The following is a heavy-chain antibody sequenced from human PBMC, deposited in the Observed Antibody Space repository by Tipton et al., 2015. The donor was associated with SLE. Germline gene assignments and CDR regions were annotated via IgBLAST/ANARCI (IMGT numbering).Heavy chain of an antibody. J-gene: IGHJ3*02. CDR3: ARDRPGMRDAFDI. V-gene: IGHV4-34*01. CDR1: GASISSHY. Sequence: TLSLTCSVSGASISSHYWSWIRQPPGKGLEWIGEITHSGGTNYNPSLKSRVTISVDTSKNQFSLKLSSVTAADTAVYYCARDRPGMRDAFDIWGQGTMVTVSS. CDR2: ITHSGGT.